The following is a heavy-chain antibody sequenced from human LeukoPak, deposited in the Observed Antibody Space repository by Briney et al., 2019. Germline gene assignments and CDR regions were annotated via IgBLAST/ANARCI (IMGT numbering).Heavy chain of an antibody. CDR2: IIPIFGTA. Sequence: VASVKVSCKASGGTFSSYAISWVRQAPGQGLEWMGGIIPIFGTANYAQKFQGRVTITADESTSTAYMELSSLRSADTAVYYCARASSHPTQYFDYWGQGTLVTVSS. J-gene: IGHJ4*02. V-gene: IGHV1-69*01. CDR1: GGTFSSYA. CDR3: ARASSHPTQYFDY.